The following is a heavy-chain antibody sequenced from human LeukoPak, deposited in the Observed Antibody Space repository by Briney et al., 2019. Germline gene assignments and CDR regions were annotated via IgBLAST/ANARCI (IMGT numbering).Heavy chain of an antibody. CDR1: GFTFSSYW. D-gene: IGHD6-19*01. CDR3: ASPMGSSGWIPFDP. J-gene: IGHJ5*02. CDR2: INSDGSSI. Sequence: GGSLRLSCAVSGFTFSSYWMNWVRQAPGKGLVWVSRINSDGSSITYAGSVKGRFIISRDNAKNTLYLQMNSLRAEDTAVYYCASPMGSSGWIPFDPWGQGTLVTVSS. V-gene: IGHV3-74*01.